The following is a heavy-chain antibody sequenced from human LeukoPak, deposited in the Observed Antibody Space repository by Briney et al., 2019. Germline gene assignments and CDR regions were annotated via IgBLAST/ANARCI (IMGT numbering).Heavy chain of an antibody. CDR2: IYYSGST. CDR3: ARLSLAVAGTSGFDY. V-gene: IGHV4-39*01. CDR1: GGSISSSSYY. D-gene: IGHD6-19*01. J-gene: IGHJ4*02. Sequence: SETLSLTCTVSGGSISSSSYYWGWIRQPPGKGLEWTGSIYYSGSTYYNPSLKSRVTISVDTSKNQFSLKMSSVTAADTAVYYCARLSLAVAGTSGFDYWGQGTLVTVSS.